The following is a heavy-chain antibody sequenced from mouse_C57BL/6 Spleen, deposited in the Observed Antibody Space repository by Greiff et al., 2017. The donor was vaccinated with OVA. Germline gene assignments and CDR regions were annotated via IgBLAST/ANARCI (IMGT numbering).Heavy chain of an antibody. CDR2: IDPETGGT. CDR1: GYTFTDYE. CDR3: TRRELGSFAY. Sequence: VKLQESGAELVRPGASVTLSCKASGYTFTDYEMHWVKQTPVHGLEWIGAIDPETGGTAYNQKFKGKAILTADKSSSTAYMELRSLTSEDSAVYYCTRRELGSFAYWGQGTLVTVSA. V-gene: IGHV1-15*01. D-gene: IGHD4-1*01. J-gene: IGHJ3*01.